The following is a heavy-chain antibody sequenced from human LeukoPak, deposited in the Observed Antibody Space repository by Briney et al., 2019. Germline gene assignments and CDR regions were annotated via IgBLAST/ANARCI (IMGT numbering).Heavy chain of an antibody. D-gene: IGHD3-10*01. CDR2: ISSDGSTT. CDR3: AKDRKGHYYWDAFDI. J-gene: IGHJ3*02. CDR1: GFTISSYW. V-gene: IGHV3-74*01. Sequence: GGSRRLSCAASGFTISSYWMHWVRQAPGKGLVWVSRISSDGSTTTYADSVKGRFTISRDNSKNTLYLQMNSLRAEDTAVYYCAKDRKGHYYWDAFDIWGQGTMVTVSS.